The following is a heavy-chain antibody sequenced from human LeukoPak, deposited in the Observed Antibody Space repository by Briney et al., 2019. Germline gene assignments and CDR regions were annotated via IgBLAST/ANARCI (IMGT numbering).Heavy chain of an antibody. CDR1: GFSFKDYY. D-gene: IGHD6-19*01. Sequence: PGGSLRLSCAASGFSFKDYYYSWIRQAPGKGLEWVSFINVNGGAMYYADFVKGRFTISRDNSKNTLYLQMNSLRAEDTAVYYCAKGIYSSGWSYFDYWGYGTLVTVSS. CDR2: INVNGGAM. CDR3: AKGIYSSGWSYFDY. J-gene: IGHJ4*01. V-gene: IGHV3-11*01.